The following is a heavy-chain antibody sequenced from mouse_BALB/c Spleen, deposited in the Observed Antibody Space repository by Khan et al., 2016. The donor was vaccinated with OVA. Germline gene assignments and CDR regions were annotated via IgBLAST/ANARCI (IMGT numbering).Heavy chain of an antibody. CDR3: ATLYGNCFAY. Sequence: VQLKQSGAEVVKPGASVKLSCSASDFNIRDTYIHWVKQRPEQGLEWIGRIDPPNDDSKYGPKFQDKATLTADKSSTTAYLQLSSLTSEDTAVYDCATLYGNCFAYWGQGTLVSVSA. V-gene: IGHV14-3*02. CDR2: IDPPNDDS. D-gene: IGHD1-1*01. CDR1: DFNIRDTY. J-gene: IGHJ3*01.